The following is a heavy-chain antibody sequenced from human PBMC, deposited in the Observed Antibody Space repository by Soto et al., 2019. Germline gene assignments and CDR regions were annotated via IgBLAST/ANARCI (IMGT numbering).Heavy chain of an antibody. V-gene: IGHV4-30-2*01. CDR1: GGSISSSGYS. D-gene: IGHD5-18*01. J-gene: IGHJ4*02. CDR2: VYHSGST. CDR3: ARGYGRNFDY. Sequence: PSETLSLTCAVSGGSISSSGYSWSWIRQPPGKGLEWVGYVYHSGSTYYNPSLKSRVTISVDTSKNQFSLRLSSVTAADTAVYYCARGYGRNFDYWGQGTLVTVSS.